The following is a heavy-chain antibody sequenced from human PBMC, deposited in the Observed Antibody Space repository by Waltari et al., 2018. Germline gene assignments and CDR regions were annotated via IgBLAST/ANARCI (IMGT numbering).Heavy chain of an antibody. V-gene: IGHV4-34*01. CDR1: GGSFSGDY. CDR3: ARGLRRLMVYAIPYFDY. J-gene: IGHJ4*02. D-gene: IGHD2-8*01. Sequence: QVQLQQWGAGLLKPSETLSLTCAVDGGSFSGDYWSWIRQPPGKGLEWIGEINHSGSTTYTPSLKSRVAISVDTSKNQFSLKRSSVTAADPAVYYCARGLRRLMVYAIPYFDYGGQVTLVTVSS. CDR2: INHSGST.